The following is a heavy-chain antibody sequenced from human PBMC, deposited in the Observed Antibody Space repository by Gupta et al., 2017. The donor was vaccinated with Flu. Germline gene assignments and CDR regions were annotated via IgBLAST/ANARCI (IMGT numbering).Heavy chain of an antibody. CDR3: ARQPEGELGLEEFDY. J-gene: IGHJ4*02. Sequence: QLQLQESGPGLVKHSETLSLTCSVSGGSLSSTNYYWGWIRQPPGKGLEYIGSISYGGTAYYNPSLDSRLTISVDPSKNQFSLKLSSVTAAETAVYFCARQPEGELGLEEFDYWGQGTLVYVSS. CDR1: GGSLSSTNYY. V-gene: IGHV4-39*01. CDR2: ISYGGTA. D-gene: IGHD3-16*01.